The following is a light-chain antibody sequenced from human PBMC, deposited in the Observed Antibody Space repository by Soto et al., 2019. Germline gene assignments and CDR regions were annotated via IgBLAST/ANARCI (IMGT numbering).Light chain of an antibody. Sequence: EIVMTQYPATLSVSPGERATVSCRASQSVSSNLAWYQQKPGQAPRLLIYGASTRATGIPARFSGSGSGTEFTLTIGSLQSEDFAVYYCQQYNNWPRTFGQGTKLEIK. J-gene: IGKJ2*01. V-gene: IGKV3-15*01. CDR2: GAS. CDR3: QQYNNWPRT. CDR1: QSVSSN.